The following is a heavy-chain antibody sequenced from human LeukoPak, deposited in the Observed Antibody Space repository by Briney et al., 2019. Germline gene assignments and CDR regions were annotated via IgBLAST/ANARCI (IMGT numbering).Heavy chain of an antibody. Sequence: GGSLRLSCAGSGFTFSSYSVNWVRQAPGKGLEWVSSISSSSSYIYYADSVKGRFTISRDNAKNSLYLQMNSLRAEDTAVYYCARDCSGGSCYSAYWFDPWGQGTLVTVSS. CDR1: GFTFSSYS. J-gene: IGHJ5*02. V-gene: IGHV3-21*01. CDR2: ISSSSSYI. D-gene: IGHD2-15*01. CDR3: ARDCSGGSCYSAYWFDP.